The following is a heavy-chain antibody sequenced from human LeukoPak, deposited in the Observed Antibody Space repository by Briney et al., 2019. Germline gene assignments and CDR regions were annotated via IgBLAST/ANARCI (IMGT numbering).Heavy chain of an antibody. CDR1: GFTFSSYA. Sequence: GGSLRLSCAASGFTFSSYAMSWVRQAPGKGLEWVSAISGSGGSTYYADSVKGRFTISRDNSKNTLYLQVNSLRAEDTAVYYCAKDAPHCSGGSCYSADAFDIWGQGTMVTVSS. D-gene: IGHD2-15*01. CDR2: ISGSGGST. V-gene: IGHV3-23*01. CDR3: AKDAPHCSGGSCYSADAFDI. J-gene: IGHJ3*02.